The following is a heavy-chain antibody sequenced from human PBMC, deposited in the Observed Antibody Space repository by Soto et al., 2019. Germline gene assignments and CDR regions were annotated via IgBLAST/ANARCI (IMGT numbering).Heavy chain of an antibody. Sequence: ASVKVSCKASGYTFTSYGISWVRQAPGQGLEWMGWISAYNGNTNYAQKLQGRVTMTTDTSTSTAYMELRSLRSDDTAVYYCARDWKQWLVYYYYGMDVWGQGTTVTVSS. CDR2: ISAYNGNT. CDR1: GYTFTSYG. J-gene: IGHJ6*02. CDR3: ARDWKQWLVYYYYGMDV. V-gene: IGHV1-18*04. D-gene: IGHD6-19*01.